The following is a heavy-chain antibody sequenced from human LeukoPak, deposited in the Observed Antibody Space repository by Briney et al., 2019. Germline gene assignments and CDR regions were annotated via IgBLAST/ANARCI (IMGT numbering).Heavy chain of an antibody. CDR1: GFTFSSYG. CDR3: ARDEVKGIAAAGTDFDY. CDR2: ISYDGSNK. V-gene: IGHV3-30*03. J-gene: IGHJ4*02. D-gene: IGHD6-13*01. Sequence: PGGSLRLSCAASGFTFSSYGMHWVRQAPGKGLEWVAVISYDGSNKYYADSVKGRFTISRDNSKNTLYLQMNSLRAEDTAVYYCARDEVKGIAAAGTDFDYWGQGTLVTVSS.